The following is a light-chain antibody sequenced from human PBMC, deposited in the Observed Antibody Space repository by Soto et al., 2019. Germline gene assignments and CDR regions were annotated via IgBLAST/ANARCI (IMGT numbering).Light chain of an antibody. CDR3: ISYAGNNNLV. J-gene: IGLJ2*01. Sequence: QSALTQPPSASGAPGQSVTISCTGTSSDVGAYIYVSRYQHHPGTAPKLIIYEVNQQPSGVPDRFSGSRSGNTASLTVSGLQPEDAADYYFISYAGNNNLVFGGGTKLTVL. V-gene: IGLV2-8*01. CDR2: EVN. CDR1: SSDVGAYIY.